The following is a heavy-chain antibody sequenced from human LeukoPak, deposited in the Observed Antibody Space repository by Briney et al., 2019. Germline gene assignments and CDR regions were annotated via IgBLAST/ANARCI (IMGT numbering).Heavy chain of an antibody. J-gene: IGHJ6*03. CDR3: ARDASGWYLTNYYYYMDV. Sequence: ASVKVSCKASGYTFTSYGISWVRQAPGQGLEWMGWISAYNGNTNYAQKLQGRVTMTTDTSTSTAYMELRSLRSDDTAVYYCARDASGWYLTNYYYYMDVWGKGTTVTISS. CDR1: GYTFTSYG. D-gene: IGHD6-19*01. V-gene: IGHV1-18*01. CDR2: ISAYNGNT.